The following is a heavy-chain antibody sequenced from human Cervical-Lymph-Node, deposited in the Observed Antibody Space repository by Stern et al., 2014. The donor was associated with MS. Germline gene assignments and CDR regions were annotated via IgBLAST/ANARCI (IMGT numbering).Heavy chain of an antibody. Sequence: VQLLESGGAVVQPGRSLRLSCAASGFTFSSYGMHWVRQAPGQGLEWATVTSYDGNHKYYAASVKGRFTISRDNSKNTLHLQMNSVTPDDTAIYYCARDYEDTSMLFDHWGQGTLVTVSS. V-gene: IGHV3-30*03. J-gene: IGHJ4*02. CDR2: TSYDGNHK. CDR1: GFTFSSYG. CDR3: ARDYEDTSMLFDH. D-gene: IGHD2-8*01.